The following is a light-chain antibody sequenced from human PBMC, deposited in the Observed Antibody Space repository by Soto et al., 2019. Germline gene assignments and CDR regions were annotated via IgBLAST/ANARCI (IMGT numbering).Light chain of an antibody. J-gene: IGLJ1*01. CDR1: ISDVGTYDY. V-gene: IGLV2-14*03. Sequence: QSALAQAASVSGSPGQSIAISCTGTISDVGTYDYVSWYQQHPNRAPKLMIYEVRNRPSGVSNRFSGSKSVNTATLTISGLQAEDEADYYCSSHTITNTRVFGTGTKVTVL. CDR2: EVR. CDR3: SSHTITNTRV.